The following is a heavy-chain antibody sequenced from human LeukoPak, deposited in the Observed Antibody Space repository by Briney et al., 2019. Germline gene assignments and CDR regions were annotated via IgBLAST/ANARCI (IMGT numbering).Heavy chain of an antibody. CDR2: IYRFGNT. CDR1: GDSISSDC. J-gene: IGHJ1*01. V-gene: IGHV4-4*08. CDR3: AGRGQRYFRD. Sequence: SETLSLTCTVSGDSISSDCWSWIRQPPGKGLEWIGYIYRFGNTDYNPSLMRRVTISLDTSKKQLSLNLTSVTAADAAVYYCAGRGQRYFRDWGQGTLVTVSS.